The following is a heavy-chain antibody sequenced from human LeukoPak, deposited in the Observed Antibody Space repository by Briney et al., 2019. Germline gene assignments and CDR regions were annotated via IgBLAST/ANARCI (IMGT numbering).Heavy chain of an antibody. CDR2: IKSDGSST. D-gene: IGHD1-26*01. CDR1: GFTFSSFW. V-gene: IGHV3-74*01. Sequence: GGSLRLSCAASGFTFSSFWMHCVRQSPEKGLVWVSRIKSDGSSTSYADSVQGRFTISRDNAKNTLYLQMNSLRAEDTAVYYCASQTVVGATDYWGQGTLVTVSS. J-gene: IGHJ4*02. CDR3: ASQTVVGATDY.